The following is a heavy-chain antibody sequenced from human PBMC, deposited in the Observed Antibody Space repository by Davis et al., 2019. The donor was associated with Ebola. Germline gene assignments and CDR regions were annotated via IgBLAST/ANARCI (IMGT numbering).Heavy chain of an antibody. CDR3: AKDLGELRDS. CDR1: GFAFSSYA. CDR2: ISNSGDRP. V-gene: IGHV3-23*01. Sequence: PGGSLRLSCAASGFAFSSYAMSWVRQAPGKGLEWVSAISNSGDRPYYADSVKGRFTISRDNSENVLYLQMNSLRAEETAVYYCAKDLGELRDSWGQGTLVTVSS. J-gene: IGHJ4*02. D-gene: IGHD1-26*01.